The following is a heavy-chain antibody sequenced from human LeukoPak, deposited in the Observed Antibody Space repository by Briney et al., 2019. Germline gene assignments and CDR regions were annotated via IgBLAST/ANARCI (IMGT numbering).Heavy chain of an antibody. CDR3: VTAYYYGTGSYSEY. Sequence: ASVKVSCKVSGYTLTELSMHWVRQAPGKGLGWMGGFDPEDGETIYAQKFQGRVTMTEDTSTDTAYMELSSLRSEDTAVYYCVTAYYYGTGSYSEYWGEGTLVTVSS. D-gene: IGHD3-10*01. CDR1: GYTLTELS. V-gene: IGHV1-24*01. J-gene: IGHJ4*02. CDR2: FDPEDGET.